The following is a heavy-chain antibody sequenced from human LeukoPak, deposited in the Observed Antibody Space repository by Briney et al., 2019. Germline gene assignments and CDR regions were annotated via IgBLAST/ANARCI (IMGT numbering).Heavy chain of an antibody. Sequence: TGGSLRLSCAASGFTFSSYAMSWVRQAPGKGLEWVSAISGSGGSTYYADSVKGRFTISRDNSKNTLYLQMNSLRAEDTAVYYCAKDTVRQSIAGGSLDYWGQGTLVTVSS. CDR2: ISGSGGST. D-gene: IGHD6-6*01. CDR1: GFTFSSYA. CDR3: AKDTVRQSIAGGSLDY. V-gene: IGHV3-23*01. J-gene: IGHJ4*02.